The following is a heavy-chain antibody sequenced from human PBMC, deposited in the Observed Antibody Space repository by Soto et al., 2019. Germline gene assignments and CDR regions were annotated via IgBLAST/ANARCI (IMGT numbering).Heavy chain of an antibody. J-gene: IGHJ4*02. Sequence: EVQLVESGGGLVQPGGSLRLSCATSGFTFNKFWMTWVRQAPGKGLEWVATIKEDGSEKYYGDSVRGRFTISRDNAENSLYLQRNGLRAEDTALYYCVRARVDYWGQGSLVTVSS. CDR3: VRARVDY. V-gene: IGHV3-7*04. CDR1: GFTFNKFW. CDR2: IKEDGSEK.